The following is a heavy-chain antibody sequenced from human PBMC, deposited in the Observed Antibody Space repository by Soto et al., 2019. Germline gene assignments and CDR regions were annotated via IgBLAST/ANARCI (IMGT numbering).Heavy chain of an antibody. V-gene: IGHV4-59*01. CDR1: GGSISSYY. J-gene: IGHJ4*02. D-gene: IGHD3-16*01. CDR2: IYYSGST. Sequence: SETLSLTCTVSGGSISSYYWSWIRQPPGKGLEWIGYIYYSGSTNYNPSLKSRVTISVDTSKNQFSLKLSSVTAADTAVYYCARVSSGGGSDKALDYWGQGTLVTVSS. CDR3: ARVSSGGGSDKALDY.